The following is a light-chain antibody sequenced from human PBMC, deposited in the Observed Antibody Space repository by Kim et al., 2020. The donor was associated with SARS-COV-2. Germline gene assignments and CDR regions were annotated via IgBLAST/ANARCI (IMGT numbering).Light chain of an antibody. V-gene: IGKV1-27*01. CDR2: GAT. CDR3: QKYDTAPWT. CDR1: QGISNF. J-gene: IGKJ1*01. Sequence: DIQMTQSPSSLSASVGDGVTITCRASQGISNFLAWYQQKPGEPPKLLIYGATTLQLGVSTRFSGSGSGTDFTLTISDLRPEDVATYFCQKYDTAPWTLGHGTKVDIK.